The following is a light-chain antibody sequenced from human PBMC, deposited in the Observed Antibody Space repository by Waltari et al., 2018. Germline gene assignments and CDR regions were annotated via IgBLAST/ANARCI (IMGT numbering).Light chain of an antibody. J-gene: IGKJ1*01. CDR3: QQSYSAPRT. V-gene: IGKV1-39*01. Sequence: DIQMTQSPSSLSASVGDRVTITCRSSHSISNYLNWYQQKPGKAPNLLIYAASSLLSGVPSRFSGSGSGTDFTLTISSLQPEDFATYYCQQSYSAPRTFGQGTKVEIK. CDR1: HSISNY. CDR2: AAS.